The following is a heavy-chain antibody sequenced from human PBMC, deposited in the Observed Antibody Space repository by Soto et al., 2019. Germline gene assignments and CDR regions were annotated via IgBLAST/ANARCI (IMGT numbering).Heavy chain of an antibody. CDR2: ILVGGST. V-gene: IGHV3-23*01. CDR3: AKATATSGGAFDI. J-gene: IGHJ3*02. D-gene: IGHD1-1*01. CDR1: GFICSSYD. Sequence: GGSLRLSCAASGFICSSYDMSWVRQAPGKGLEWVSTILVGGSTHYEDSVKGRFTISRDGSKNTVYLQMHSLTAGDTAVYYCAKATATSGGAFDICGQGTMVTV.